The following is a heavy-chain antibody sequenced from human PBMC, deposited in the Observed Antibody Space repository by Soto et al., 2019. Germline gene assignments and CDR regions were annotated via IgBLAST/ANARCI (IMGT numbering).Heavy chain of an antibody. V-gene: IGHV5-51*01. CDR2: IFPGDSDT. J-gene: IGHJ4*02. CDR3: ASGASLDH. D-gene: IGHD3-16*01. Sequence: HGESLKISCKASGYIFSTYWIGWVRQMPGKGLEWMGTIFPGDSDTRYSPSFQGQVTISVDKSVSTAYLQWGSLKASDTAIYHCASGASLDHWGQGTQVTVSS. CDR1: GYIFSTYW.